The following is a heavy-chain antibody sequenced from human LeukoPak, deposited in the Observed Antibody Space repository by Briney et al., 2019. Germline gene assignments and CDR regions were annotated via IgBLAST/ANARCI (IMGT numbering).Heavy chain of an antibody. CDR2: ISYDGSNK. CDR1: GFTFSSYA. CDR3: ARGPSITMIVVVITLDY. V-gene: IGHV3-30-3*01. D-gene: IGHD3-22*01. J-gene: IGHJ4*02. Sequence: GRSLRLSCAVSGFTFSSYAMHWVRQAPGKGLEWVAVISYDGSNKYYADSVKGRFTISRDNSKNTLYLQMNSLRAEDTAVYYCARGPSITMIVVVITLDYWGQGTLVTVSS.